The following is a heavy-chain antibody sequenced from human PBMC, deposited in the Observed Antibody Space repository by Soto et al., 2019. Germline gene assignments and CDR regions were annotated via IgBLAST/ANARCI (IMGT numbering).Heavy chain of an antibody. CDR2: IISILCTA. D-gene: IGHD3-22*01. Sequence: SVQVSCKASGGTFSSYAISWVRQALGQGLEWMGGIISILCTANYAQKFQGRVTITADESTSTAYMELSSLRSEDTAVYYCARAGYYDSTKAWFDPWGQGTLVTVSS. CDR3: ARAGYYDSTKAWFDP. V-gene: IGHV1-69*13. CDR1: GGTFSSYA. J-gene: IGHJ5*02.